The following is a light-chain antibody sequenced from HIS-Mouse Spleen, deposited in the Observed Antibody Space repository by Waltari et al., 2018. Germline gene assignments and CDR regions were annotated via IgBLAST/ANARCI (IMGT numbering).Light chain of an antibody. V-gene: IGLV1-51*01. Sequence: QSVLTQPPSVSAAPGQKVTISCSGSSSNIGNNYVSWYQQLPGTAPELLKYDNNKRPSGIPDLCSGSKAGTSATLGITGLQTGDEADYYCGTWDSSLSAVVFGGGTKLTVL. CDR2: DNN. J-gene: IGLJ2*01. CDR1: SSNIGNNY. CDR3: GTWDSSLSAVV.